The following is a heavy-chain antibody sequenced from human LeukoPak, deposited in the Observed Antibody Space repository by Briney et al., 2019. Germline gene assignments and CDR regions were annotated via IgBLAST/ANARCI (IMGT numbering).Heavy chain of an antibody. J-gene: IGHJ4*02. V-gene: IGHV4-34*01. Sequence: SQTLSLTCAVYGGSFSGYYWSWIRQPPGKGLEWIGEINHSGSTNYNPSLKSRVTISVDTSKNQFSLKLSSVTAADTAVYYCAVYCSGGSCLNLFDCWGQGTLVTVSS. CDR1: GGSFSGYY. CDR3: AVYCSGGSCLNLFDC. D-gene: IGHD2-15*01. CDR2: INHSGST.